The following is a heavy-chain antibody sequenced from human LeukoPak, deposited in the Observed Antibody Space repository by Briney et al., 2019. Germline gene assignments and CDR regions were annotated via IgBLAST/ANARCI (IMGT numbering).Heavy chain of an antibody. CDR2: IYPGDSAT. CDR3: ARLPYCGGDCYPNWFDT. Sequence: GESLKISCKGSGYSFTNYWIGWVRQMPGKGLELMGVIYPGDSATRYSPSFQGQVAVSVDKSIRTAYLQWSSLKASDIAMYYCARLPYCGGDCYPNWFDTWGQGTLVTVSS. V-gene: IGHV5-51*01. CDR1: GYSFTNYW. D-gene: IGHD2-21*02. J-gene: IGHJ5*02.